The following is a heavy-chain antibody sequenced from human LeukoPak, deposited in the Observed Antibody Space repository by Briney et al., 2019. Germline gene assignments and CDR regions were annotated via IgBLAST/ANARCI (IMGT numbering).Heavy chain of an antibody. CDR2: INHSGST. CDR1: GGSISSSSYY. V-gene: IGHV4-39*07. D-gene: IGHD3-10*01. Sequence: PSETLSLTCTVSGGSISSSSYYWTWIRQPPGKGLEWIGEINHSGSTNYNPSLKSRVTISVDTSKNQFSLKLSSVTAADTAVYYCARTGSGFINDALWGQGTLVTVSS. J-gene: IGHJ4*02. CDR3: ARTGSGFINDAL.